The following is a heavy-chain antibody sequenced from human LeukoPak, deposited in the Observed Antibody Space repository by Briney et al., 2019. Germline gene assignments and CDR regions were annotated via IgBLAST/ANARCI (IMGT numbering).Heavy chain of an antibody. J-gene: IGHJ6*03. CDR3: ARVQENYDFGYYYHYMDV. V-gene: IGHV4-39*07. D-gene: IGHD3-3*01. CDR1: GGSISSSSYY. Sequence: PSETLSLTCTVSGGSISSSSYYWGWIRRPPGKGLEWIGSIYYSGSTYYNPSLKSRVTISVDTSKNQLSLKLSSVTAADTAVYYCARVQENYDFGYYYHYMDVWGKGTTVTVSS. CDR2: IYYSGST.